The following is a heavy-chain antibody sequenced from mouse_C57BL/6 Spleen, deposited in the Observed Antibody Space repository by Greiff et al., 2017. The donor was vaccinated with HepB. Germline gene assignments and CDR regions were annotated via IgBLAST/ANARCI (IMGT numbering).Heavy chain of an antibody. Sequence: EVQLQESGGDLVKPGGSLKLSCAASGFTFSSYGMSWVRQTPDKRLEWVATISSGGSYTYYPDSVKGRFTISRDNAKNTLYLQMSSLKSEDTAMYYCARHGGGFDYWGQGTTLTVSS. CDR3: ARHGGGFDY. CDR1: GFTFSSYG. J-gene: IGHJ2*01. V-gene: IGHV5-6*01. CDR2: ISSGGSYT.